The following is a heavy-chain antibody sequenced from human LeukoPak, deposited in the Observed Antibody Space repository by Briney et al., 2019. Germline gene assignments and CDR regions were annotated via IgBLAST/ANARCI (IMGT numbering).Heavy chain of an antibody. Sequence: PSETLSLTCIVSGGSINSRSYYCGWIRQPPGKGLECVGNIYSSGATYYNPSLKSRLTISLDTSKSQFSLRLSSVTAADTAIYYCVQNIPGTVEHWGQGALVTVSS. J-gene: IGHJ1*01. CDR1: GGSINSRSYY. CDR3: VQNIPGTVEH. CDR2: IYSSGAT. D-gene: IGHD1-7*01. V-gene: IGHV4-39*01.